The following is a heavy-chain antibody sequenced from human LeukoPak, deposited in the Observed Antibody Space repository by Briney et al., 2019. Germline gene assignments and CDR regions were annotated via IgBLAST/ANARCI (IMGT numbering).Heavy chain of an antibody. J-gene: IGHJ3*02. V-gene: IGHV3-48*02. Sequence: GGPLSFSCEPSGFPFISYRLNWVAKAPGKGLEGVYYISSSSSTIYYADSVKGRFPTSRDNAKNSLYLQMNSLRDEDTAVYYCARDLGSSGYHDAFDIWGQGTMVTVSS. CDR1: GFPFISYR. CDR2: ISSSSSTI. D-gene: IGHD3-22*01. CDR3: ARDLGSSGYHDAFDI.